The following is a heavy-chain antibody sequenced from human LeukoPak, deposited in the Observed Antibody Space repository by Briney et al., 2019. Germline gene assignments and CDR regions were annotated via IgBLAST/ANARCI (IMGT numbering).Heavy chain of an antibody. CDR3: ARDSYDYGGNSELWYFHL. CDR2: INHSGST. CDR1: GGSFSGYY. V-gene: IGHV4-34*01. D-gene: IGHD4-23*01. J-gene: IGHJ2*01. Sequence: SEXLSLTCAVYGGSFSGYYWSWIRQPPGKGLEWIGEINHSGSTNYNPSLKSRVTISVDTSKNQFSLKLSSVTAADTAVHYCARDSYDYGGNSELWYFHLWGRGTLVTVSS.